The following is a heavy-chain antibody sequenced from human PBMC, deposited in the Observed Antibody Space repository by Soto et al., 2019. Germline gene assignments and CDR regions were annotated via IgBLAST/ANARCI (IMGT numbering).Heavy chain of an antibody. V-gene: IGHV4-61*08. Sequence: PSGTLSLTGTVSGGSISRGGYYWSWIRQHPGKGLEWIGYIYYSGSTNYNPSLKSRVTISVDTSKNQFSLKLSSVTAADTAVYYCARPVLPYCVSTSCYAWDYWGPGPLVTVSS. CDR1: GGSISRGGYY. D-gene: IGHD2-2*01. CDR2: IYYSGST. J-gene: IGHJ4*02. CDR3: ARPVLPYCVSTSCYAWDY.